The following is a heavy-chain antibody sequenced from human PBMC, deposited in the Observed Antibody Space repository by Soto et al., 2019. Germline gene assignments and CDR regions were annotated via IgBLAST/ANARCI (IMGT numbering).Heavy chain of an antibody. CDR3: AKAAGSGSYYNGLGYYGMDV. V-gene: IGHV3-23*01. Sequence: GGSLRLSCAASGFTFSSYATSWVRQAPGKGLEWVSAISGSGGSTYYADSVKGRFTISRDNSKNTLYLQMNSLRAEDTAVYYCAKAAGSGSYYNGLGYYGMDVWGQGTTVTVSS. CDR2: ISGSGGST. CDR1: GFTFSSYA. D-gene: IGHD3-10*01. J-gene: IGHJ6*02.